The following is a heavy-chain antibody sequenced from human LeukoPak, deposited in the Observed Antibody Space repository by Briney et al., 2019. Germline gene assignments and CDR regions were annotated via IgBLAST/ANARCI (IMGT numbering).Heavy chain of an antibody. V-gene: IGHV4-39*07. J-gene: IGHJ4*02. D-gene: IGHD6-13*01. CDR1: GGSISRSNYY. Sequence: PSETLSLTCTVSGGSISRSNYYWDWIRQPPGKGLEWIGSIHYSGHTYYNPSLKSRVTISVDTSKNQFSLKLTSVTAADTAVYYCARGNSSSSTPDYWGQGTLVTVSS. CDR3: ARGNSSSSTPDY. CDR2: IHYSGHT.